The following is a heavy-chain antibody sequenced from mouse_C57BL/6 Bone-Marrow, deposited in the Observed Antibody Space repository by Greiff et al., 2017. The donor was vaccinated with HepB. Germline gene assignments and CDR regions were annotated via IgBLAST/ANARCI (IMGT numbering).Heavy chain of an antibody. CDR2: ISGGGGNT. Sequence: DVMLVESGGGLVKPGGSLKLSCAASGFTFSSYTMSWVRQTPEKRLEWVATISGGGGNTYYPDSVKGRFTISRDNAKNTLYLQMSSLRSEDTALYDCARQGGLGDWGQGTLVTVSA. J-gene: IGHJ3*01. CDR3: ARQGGLGD. D-gene: IGHD2-2*01. CDR1: GFTFSSYT. V-gene: IGHV5-9*01.